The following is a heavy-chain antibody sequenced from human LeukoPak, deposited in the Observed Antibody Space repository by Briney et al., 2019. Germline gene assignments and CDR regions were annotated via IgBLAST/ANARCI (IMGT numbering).Heavy chain of an antibody. D-gene: IGHD2-15*01. J-gene: IGHJ6*03. CDR3: ARVTPYCSGGSCYPGYYYYYYYMDV. CDR2: IYYSGST. V-gene: IGHV4-59*12. CDR1: GGSISSYY. Sequence: SETLSLTCTVSGGSISSYYWSWIRQPPGKGLEWIGYIYYSGSTNYNPSLKSRVTISVDTSKNQFSLKLSSVTAADTAVYYCARVTPYCSGGSCYPGYYYYYYYMDVWGKGTTVTVSS.